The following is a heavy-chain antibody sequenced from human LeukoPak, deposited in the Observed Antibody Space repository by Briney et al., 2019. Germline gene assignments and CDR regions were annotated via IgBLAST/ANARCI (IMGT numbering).Heavy chain of an antibody. CDR1: GFSLRSTGMS. V-gene: IGHV2-70*11. CDR2: IDWDNDK. CDR3: ARGADAFDM. J-gene: IGHJ3*02. Sequence: SGPALVKPTQTLTLTCTFSGFSLRSTGMSVNWIRQPPGKALEWLARIDWDNDKYYSISLKTRLTISKDTSKNQVVLTMTNMDPVDTATYYCARGADAFDMWGQGTVVTVSS.